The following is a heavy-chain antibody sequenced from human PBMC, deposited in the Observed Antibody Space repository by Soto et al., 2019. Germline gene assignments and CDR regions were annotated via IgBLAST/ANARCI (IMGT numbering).Heavy chain of an antibody. V-gene: IGHV4-30-4*01. CDR1: GGSISSGDYY. D-gene: IGHD5-18*01. Sequence: ASETLSLTCTVSGGSISSGDYYWSWIRQPPGKGLEWIGYIYYSGSTYYNPSLKSRVTISVDTSKNQFSLKLSSVTAADTAVYYCARDGAGYRKYYYYGMDVWGQGTTVTVSS. CDR3: ARDGAGYRKYYYYGMDV. J-gene: IGHJ6*02. CDR2: IYYSGST.